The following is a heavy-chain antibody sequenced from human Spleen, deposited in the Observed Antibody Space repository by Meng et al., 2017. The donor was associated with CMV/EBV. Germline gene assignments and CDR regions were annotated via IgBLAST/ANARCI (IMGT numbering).Heavy chain of an antibody. Sequence: LPLQEPGPGLVKPSETRSLTCTVSAGSISSSSYYWGWIRQPPGKGLEWIGSIYYSGSTYYNPSLKSRVTISVDTSKNQFSLKLSSVTAADTAVYYCARDILNYGGPFDYWGQGTLVTVSS. D-gene: IGHD4-23*01. J-gene: IGHJ4*02. CDR3: ARDILNYGGPFDY. CDR1: AGSISSSSYY. CDR2: IYYSGST. V-gene: IGHV4-39*07.